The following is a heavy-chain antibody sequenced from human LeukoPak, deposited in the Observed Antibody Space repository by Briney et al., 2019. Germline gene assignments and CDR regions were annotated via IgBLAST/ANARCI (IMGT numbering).Heavy chain of an antibody. V-gene: IGHV3-30-3*01. CDR2: ISYDGSNK. CDR3: ARDELRHTYYYDSSGYYFGY. D-gene: IGHD3-22*01. Sequence: GGSLRLSCAASGFTFSSYAMHWVRQAPGKGLEWVAVISYDGSNKYYADSVKGRFTISRDNSKNTLYLQMNSLRAEDTAVYYCARDELRHTYYYDSSGYYFGYWGQGTLVTVSS. CDR1: GFTFSSYA. J-gene: IGHJ4*02.